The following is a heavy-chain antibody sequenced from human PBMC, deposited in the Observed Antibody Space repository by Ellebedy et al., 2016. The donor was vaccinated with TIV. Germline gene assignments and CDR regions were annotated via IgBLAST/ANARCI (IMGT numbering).Heavy chain of an antibody. V-gene: IGHV1-46*01. CDR3: ARVEKIGVVIANFDH. J-gene: IGHJ4*02. CDR1: GYTFTNYF. CDR2: IDPSGGNA. D-gene: IGHD3-22*01. Sequence: AASVKVSCKTSGYTFTNYFMHWVRQAPGQGLEWMGVIDPSGGNAHYAQMSQGRVTMTSDTSTSTVYLEVSRLRSQDTAMYYCARVEKIGVVIANFDHWGQGTLVTVSS.